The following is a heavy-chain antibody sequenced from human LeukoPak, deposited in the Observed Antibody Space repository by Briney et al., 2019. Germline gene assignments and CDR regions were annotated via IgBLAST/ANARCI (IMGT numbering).Heavy chain of an antibody. J-gene: IGHJ4*02. CDR3: AREKIAAAGPYFDY. CDR1: GFTFSSYE. Sequence: GGSLRLSCAASGFTFSSYEMNWVRQAPGKGLEWVSYISSSGSTIYYADSVKGRFTISRDNAKNSLYLQMNSLRAEDTAVYYCAREKIAAAGPYFDYWGQGTLVTVSS. D-gene: IGHD6-13*01. CDR2: ISSSGSTI. V-gene: IGHV3-48*03.